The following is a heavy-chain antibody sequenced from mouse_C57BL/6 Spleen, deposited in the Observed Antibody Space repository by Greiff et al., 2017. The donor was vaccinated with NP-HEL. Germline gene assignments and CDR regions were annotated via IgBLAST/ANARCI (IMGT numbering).Heavy chain of an antibody. J-gene: IGHJ4*01. CDR1: GYSITSGYY. CDR3: ARGSNYDYAMDY. CDR2: ISYDGSN. Sequence: EVKVEESGPGLVKPSQSLSLTCSVTGYSITSGYYWNWIRQFPGNKLEWMGYISYDGSNNYNPSLKNRISITRDTSKNQFFLKLNSVTTEDTATYYCARGSNYDYAMDYWGQGTSVTVSS. V-gene: IGHV3-6*01. D-gene: IGHD2-5*01.